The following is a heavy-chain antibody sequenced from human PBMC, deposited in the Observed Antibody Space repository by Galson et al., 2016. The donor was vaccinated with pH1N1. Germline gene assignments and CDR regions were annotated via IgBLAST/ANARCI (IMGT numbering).Heavy chain of an antibody. Sequence: SLRLSCAASGFTFNIFAMSWVRQAPGKGPEWVSSISASGANTNYADPVKGRFTISRDNSKNTLYLQTNGLRAEDTAIYYCVKLDSSGYYYGRFDSWGQGTLVTVSS. D-gene: IGHD3-22*01. CDR2: ISASGANT. V-gene: IGHV3-23*01. J-gene: IGHJ4*02. CDR3: VKLDSSGYYYGRFDS. CDR1: GFTFNIFA.